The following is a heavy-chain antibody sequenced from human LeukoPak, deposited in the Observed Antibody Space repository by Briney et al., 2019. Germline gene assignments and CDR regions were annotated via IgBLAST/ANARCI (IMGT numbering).Heavy chain of an antibody. D-gene: IGHD3-3*01. Sequence: ASVKVSCKASGYTFTSYDINWVRQATGQGLEWMGWMNPNSGNTGYAQKFQGRVTMTRNTCISTAYMELSSLRSEDTAVYYCARGQKRSTYYDFWSGYYPPLYFDYWGQGTLVTVSS. CDR1: GYTFTSYD. V-gene: IGHV1-8*01. CDR3: ARGQKRSTYYDFWSGYYPPLYFDY. CDR2: MNPNSGNT. J-gene: IGHJ4*02.